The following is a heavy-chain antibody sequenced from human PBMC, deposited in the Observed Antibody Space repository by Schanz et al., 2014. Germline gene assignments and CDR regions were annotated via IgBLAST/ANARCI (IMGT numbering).Heavy chain of an antibody. Sequence: QVQLVESGGGLVKPGGSLRLSCAASGFTFSDYYMNWVRQAPGKGLEWVSYVSRSTPDIYYADSVKGRFTMSRDNAKNSVFLQMNSLRAEDTALYYCARDRRNADLDYWGQGTLVTVSS. CDR2: VSRSTPDI. V-gene: IGHV3-11*06. CDR3: ARDRRNADLDY. D-gene: IGHD1-1*01. CDR1: GFTFSDYY. J-gene: IGHJ4*02.